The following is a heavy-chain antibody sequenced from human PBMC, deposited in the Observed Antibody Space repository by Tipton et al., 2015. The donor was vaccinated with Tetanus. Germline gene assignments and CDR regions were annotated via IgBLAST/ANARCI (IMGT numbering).Heavy chain of an antibody. Sequence: TLSLTCTVSGGSISGSYWNWIRQPPGKGLEWLAYISDSGSTNSNYFLKSRITVSRDTSKNHFSLNLASVTAADTAVYFCARANFDSSKKGPFDSWGQGIPVIVSA. CDR3: ARANFDSSKKGPFDS. J-gene: IGHJ4*02. CDR2: ISDSGST. D-gene: IGHD3-3*01. V-gene: IGHV4-59*01. CDR1: GGSISGSY.